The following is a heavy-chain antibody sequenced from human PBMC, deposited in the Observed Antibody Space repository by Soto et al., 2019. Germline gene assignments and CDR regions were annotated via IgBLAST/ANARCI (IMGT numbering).Heavy chain of an antibody. CDR1: GGSISSSSYY. V-gene: IGHV4-39*01. J-gene: IGHJ4*02. D-gene: IGHD4-17*01. CDR3: ARHMSTTVTTPPEFDY. Sequence: QLQLQESGPGLVKPSETLSLTCTVSGGSISSSSYYWGWIRQPPGKGLEWIGSIYYSGSTYYNPSLKSRVTISVDTSKNQFSLKLSSVTAADTAVYYCARHMSTTVTTPPEFDYWGQGTLVTVSS. CDR2: IYYSGST.